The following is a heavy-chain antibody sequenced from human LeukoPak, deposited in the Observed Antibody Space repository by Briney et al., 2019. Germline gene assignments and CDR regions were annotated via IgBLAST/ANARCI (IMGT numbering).Heavy chain of an antibody. D-gene: IGHD2-2*01. J-gene: IGHJ5*02. V-gene: IGHV1-69*13. CDR2: IIPIFGTA. CDR1: GCTFSSYA. CDR3: ARDFCSSTSCLNWFDP. Sequence: SVKVSCKASGCTFSSYAISWVRQAPGQGLEWMGGIIPIFGTANYAQKFQGRVTITADESTSTAYMELSSLRSEDTAVYYCARDFCSSTSCLNWFDPWGQGTLVTVSS.